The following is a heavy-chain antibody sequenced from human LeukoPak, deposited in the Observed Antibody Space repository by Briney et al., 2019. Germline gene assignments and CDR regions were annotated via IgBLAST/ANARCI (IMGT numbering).Heavy chain of an antibody. CDR3: ARTVVAAMNWFDP. V-gene: IGHV1-18*01. CDR1: GDTFTSYG. D-gene: IGHD2-15*01. Sequence: ASVRVSCKASGDTFTSYGISWARQAPGQGLEWMGWISAYNSNTNYAQKLQGRVTMTTDTSTSTAYMELRSLRSDDTAVYYCARTVVAAMNWFDPWGQGTLVTVSS. J-gene: IGHJ5*02. CDR2: ISAYNSNT.